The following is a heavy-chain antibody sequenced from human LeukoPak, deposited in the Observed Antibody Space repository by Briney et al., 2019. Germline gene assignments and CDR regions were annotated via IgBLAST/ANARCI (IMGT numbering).Heavy chain of an antibody. V-gene: IGHV3-7*01. CDR2: INQDGSEK. Sequence: PGGSLRLSCAASGFTFNTYWMSWVRQAPGKGLEWVANINQDGSEKYYVDSVKGRFTISRDNAKNSLYLQMNSLRAEDTAVYYCARISDAFDIWGQGTMVTVSS. J-gene: IGHJ3*02. CDR1: GFTFNTYW. CDR3: ARISDAFDI.